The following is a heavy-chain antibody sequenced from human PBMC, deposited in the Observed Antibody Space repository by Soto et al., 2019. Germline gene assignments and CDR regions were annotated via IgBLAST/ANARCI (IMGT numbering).Heavy chain of an antibody. CDR3: ERNLIYGDIGFDP. J-gene: IGHJ5*02. CDR1: GYTFTGYY. V-gene: IGHV1-2*02. CDR2: INPNSGGT. D-gene: IGHD4-17*01. Sequence: ASVKVSCKASGYTFTGYYMHWVRQAPGQGLEWMGWINPNSGGTNHAQKFQGRVTMTRDTSISTAYMELSRLRSDDTAVYYCERNLIYGDIGFDPWGQGTLVTVSS.